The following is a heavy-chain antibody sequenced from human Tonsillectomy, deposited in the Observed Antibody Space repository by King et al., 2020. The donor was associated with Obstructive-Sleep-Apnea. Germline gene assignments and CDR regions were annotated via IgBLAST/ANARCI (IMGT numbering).Heavy chain of an antibody. V-gene: IGHV3-73*02. D-gene: IGHD2-21*02. CDR1: GFSFSTSA. CDR3: TRTGVMTASFDY. J-gene: IGHJ4*02. CDR2: IRSKDNSYAT. Sequence: VQLVESGGGLVQPGGSLTLSCAASGFSFSTSAMHWVRQASGRGLEWVGRIRSKDNSYATAYGASVKGRFTISRNDSTNTAYLQMNSLKTEDTAVYYCTRTGVMTASFDYWGQGTLVTVSS.